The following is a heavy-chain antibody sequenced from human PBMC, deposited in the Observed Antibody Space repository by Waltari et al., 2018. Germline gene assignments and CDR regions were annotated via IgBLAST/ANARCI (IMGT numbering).Heavy chain of an antibody. CDR2: IYTSGST. D-gene: IGHD2-21*02. V-gene: IGHV4-61*02. CDR1: GGSISSGSYY. Sequence: QVQLQESGPGLVKPSQTLSLTCTVSGGSISSGSYYWSWIRQPAGKGLEWIGRIYTSGSTNYNPSLKSRVTISVDTSKNQFSLKRSSVTAADTAVYYCAREGSGSAVVVTRGFQHWGQGTLVTVSS. CDR3: AREGSGSAVVVTRGFQH. J-gene: IGHJ1*01.